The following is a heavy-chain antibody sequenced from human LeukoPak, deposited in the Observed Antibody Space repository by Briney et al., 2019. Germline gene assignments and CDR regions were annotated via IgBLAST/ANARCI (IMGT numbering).Heavy chain of an antibody. V-gene: IGHV3-23*01. CDR1: GFTFSSYA. D-gene: IGHD1-26*01. Sequence: GGSLRLSCAASGFTFSSYAMSWVRQAPGKGLEWVSAISGSGGSTYYADSVKGRFTISRDNSKNTLYLQMNSLRAEDTAVYYCARDHQWELTENDIWGQGTMVTVSS. J-gene: IGHJ3*02. CDR2: ISGSGGST. CDR3: ARDHQWELTENDI.